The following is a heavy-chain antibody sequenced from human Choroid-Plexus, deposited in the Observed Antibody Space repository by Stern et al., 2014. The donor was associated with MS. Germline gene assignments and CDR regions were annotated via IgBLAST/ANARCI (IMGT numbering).Heavy chain of an antibody. CDR2: VSHDGSNK. J-gene: IGHJ5*02. D-gene: IGHD2/OR15-2a*01. CDR3: AKDRQYLTYFFDH. V-gene: IGHV3-30*18. Sequence: VPLVESGGGVVQPGRPLRLSCVASGFTFGSCAMHWVRQGPGKGLEWGAGVSHDGSNKYYADSVKGRFTISRDNSQNTLYMQMSSLRPEDTAVYYCAKDRQYLTYFFDHWGQGSLVTVSS. CDR1: GFTFGSCA.